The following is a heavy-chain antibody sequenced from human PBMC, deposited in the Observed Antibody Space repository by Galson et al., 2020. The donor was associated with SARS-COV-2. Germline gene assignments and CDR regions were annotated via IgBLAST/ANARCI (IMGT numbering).Heavy chain of an antibody. D-gene: IGHD3-10*02. CDR1: GFTFSKYW. V-gene: IGHV3-23*01. Sequence: GESLKISCEASGFTFSKYWMSWVRQAPGQGLDWVATTSATTYYADSVRRRFIISRDDSKNTLYLQMNGLSADDTAVYYCAKDFVRGIGYMDVWGQGTLVTVSS. CDR3: AKDFVRGIGYMDV. CDR2: TSATT. J-gene: IGHJ4*02.